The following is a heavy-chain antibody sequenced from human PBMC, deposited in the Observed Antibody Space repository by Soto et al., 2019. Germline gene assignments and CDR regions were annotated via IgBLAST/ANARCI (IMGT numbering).Heavy chain of an antibody. Sequence: QVQLQQWGAGLLKPSETLSLTCAVYGGSFSGYYWSWIRQTPGEGLEWIGEIDHSGSIKYIPSLESRVSTSLDTSRIQFSLKLSSVTAAVSAVFYCATGGGAAPGTWGQGTLVTVSS. CDR1: GGSFSGYY. D-gene: IGHD6-13*01. CDR3: ATGGGAAPGT. J-gene: IGHJ4*02. V-gene: IGHV4-34*01. CDR2: IDHSGSI.